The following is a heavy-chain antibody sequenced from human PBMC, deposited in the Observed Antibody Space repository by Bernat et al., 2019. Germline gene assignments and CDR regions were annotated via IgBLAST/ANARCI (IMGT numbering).Heavy chain of an antibody. D-gene: IGHD6-19*01. Sequence: EVQLVESGGGLVQPGGSLRLSCAASGFTFSSYSMNWVRQAPGKGLEWVSYISSSSSTIYYADSVKGRFTISRDNAKNSLYLQMNSLRAEDTAVYYCARVLWAQPIAVAEYYFDYWGQGTLVTVSS. CDR2: ISSSSSTI. CDR3: ARVLWAQPIAVAEYYFDY. CDR1: GFTFSSYS. V-gene: IGHV3-48*01. J-gene: IGHJ4*02.